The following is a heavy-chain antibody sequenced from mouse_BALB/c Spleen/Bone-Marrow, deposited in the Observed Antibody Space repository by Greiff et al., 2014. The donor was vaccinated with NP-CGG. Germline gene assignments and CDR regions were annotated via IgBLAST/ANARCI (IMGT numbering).Heavy chain of an antibody. CDR3: ARDGYDDY. V-gene: IGHV7-3*02. CDR2: IRNKANGYTT. D-gene: IGHD2-2*01. J-gene: IGHJ2*01. Sequence: EVMLVESGGGLVQPGGSLRLSCATSGFTFTDYYMSWVRQPPGKALEWLGFIRNKANGYTTEYSASVKGRSTISRDNSQSILYLQMNTLRAEDSATYYCARDGYDDYWGQGTTLTVSS. CDR1: GFTFTDYY.